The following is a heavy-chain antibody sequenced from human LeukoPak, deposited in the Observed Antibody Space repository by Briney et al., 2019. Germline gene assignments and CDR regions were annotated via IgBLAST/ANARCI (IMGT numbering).Heavy chain of an antibody. V-gene: IGHV1-69*05. D-gene: IGHD3-22*01. J-gene: IGHJ4*02. CDR1: GGTFSSYA. CDR3: ARDHYYDSSGYAY. Sequence: SVKVSCKASGGTFSSYAISWVRQAPGQGLDWMGRIIPIFGTANYAQKFQGRVTITTAEYTSTAYMELSSLRSEDTAVYYCARDHYYDSSGYAYWGQGTLVTVSS. CDR2: IIPIFGTA.